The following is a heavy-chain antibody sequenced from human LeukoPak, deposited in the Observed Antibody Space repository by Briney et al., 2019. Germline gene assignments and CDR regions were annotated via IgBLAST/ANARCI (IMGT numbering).Heavy chain of an antibody. J-gene: IGHJ6*03. V-gene: IGHV1-2*02. Sequence: ASVKVSCKASGYTFTGYYMHWVRQAPGQGLEWMGWINPNSGGTNYAQKFQGRVTMTRDTSISTAYMELSRLRSDDTAVYYCARGRGGYSYGNYYYYYMDVWGKGTTVTVSS. CDR1: GYTFTGYY. CDR2: INPNSGGT. D-gene: IGHD5-18*01. CDR3: ARGRGGYSYGNYYYYYMDV.